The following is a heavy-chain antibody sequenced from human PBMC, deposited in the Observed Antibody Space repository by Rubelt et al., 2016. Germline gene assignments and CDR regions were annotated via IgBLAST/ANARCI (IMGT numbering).Heavy chain of an antibody. CDR1: GFTFSNAW. D-gene: IGHD1-1*01. J-gene: IGHJ4*02. CDR3: AGPGDY. Sequence: VQLVESGGGLVKPGGSLRLSCAASGFTFSNAWMSWVRQAPGKGLEWIGSFFFSGSTYYNPSLKSRVTIAVDTSKNQFSLKLSSVTAADTAVYYCAGPGDYWGQGTLVTVSS. CDR2: FFFSGST. V-gene: IGHV4-59*05.